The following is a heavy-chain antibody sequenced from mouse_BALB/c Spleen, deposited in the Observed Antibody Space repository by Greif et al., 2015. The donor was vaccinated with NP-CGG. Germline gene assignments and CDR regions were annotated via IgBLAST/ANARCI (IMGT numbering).Heavy chain of an antibody. CDR2: IRSKSNNYAT. D-gene: IGHD1-1*02. CDR1: GFTFNTYA. Sequence: EVQGVESGGGLVQPKGSLKLSCAASGFTFNTYAMNWVRQAPGKGLEWVARIRSKSNNYATYYADSVKDRFTISRDDSQSMLYLQMNNLKTEDTAMYYCVRDGNYAMDYWGQGTSVTVSS. V-gene: IGHV10-1*02. CDR3: VRDGNYAMDY. J-gene: IGHJ4*01.